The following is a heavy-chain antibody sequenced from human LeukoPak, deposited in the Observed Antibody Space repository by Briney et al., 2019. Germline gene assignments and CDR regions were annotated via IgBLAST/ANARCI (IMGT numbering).Heavy chain of an antibody. Sequence: GGSLRLSCAASGFTFSSYGMHWVRQAPGKGLEWVAVISYDGSNKYYADSVKGRFTIPRDNSKNTLYLQMNSLRAEDTAVYYCAKELVRGVIITPVPYFDYWGQGTLVTVSS. CDR2: ISYDGSNK. J-gene: IGHJ4*02. D-gene: IGHD3-10*01. CDR3: AKELVRGVIITPVPYFDY. CDR1: GFTFSSYG. V-gene: IGHV3-30*18.